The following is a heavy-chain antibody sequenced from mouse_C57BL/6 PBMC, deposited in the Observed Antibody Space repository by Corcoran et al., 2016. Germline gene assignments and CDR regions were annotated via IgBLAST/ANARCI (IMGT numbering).Heavy chain of an antibody. D-gene: IGHD2-4*01. J-gene: IGHJ3*01. CDR2: IYPGDGDT. V-gene: IGHV1-80*01. CDR3: ARYDYDDVPAWFAY. Sequence: QVQLQQSGAELVKPGPPVKLSCKASGYAFRSYWMNWVKQGPGKGLEWIGQIYPGDGDTNYNGKFKGKATLPADKSSSTAYMQLSSLTSEDSAVYFCARYDYDDVPAWFAYWGQGTLVTVSA. CDR1: GYAFRSYW.